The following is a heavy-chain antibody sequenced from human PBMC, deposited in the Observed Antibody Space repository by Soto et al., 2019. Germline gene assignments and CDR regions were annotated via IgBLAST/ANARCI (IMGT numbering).Heavy chain of an antibody. Sequence: GGSLRLSCAASGFSFSTYGMSWVRQAPGKGLEWVSGIGSGWSILYADSVKGRFTISRDNSKNTLYVQMNSLRAEDTAVYYCVKGRGSGGWYAHHFDSWGQGTLVTVSS. D-gene: IGHD6-19*01. V-gene: IGHV3-23*01. J-gene: IGHJ4*02. CDR3: VKGRGSGGWYAHHFDS. CDR1: GFSFSTYG. CDR2: IGSGWSI.